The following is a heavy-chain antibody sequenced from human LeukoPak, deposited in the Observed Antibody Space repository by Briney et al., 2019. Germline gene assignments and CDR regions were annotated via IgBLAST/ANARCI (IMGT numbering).Heavy chain of an antibody. CDR1: GFTFSSYS. V-gene: IGHV3-21*01. CDR3: ARAHPYYDLLTHDDYYYMDV. CDR2: ITISSNNI. J-gene: IGHJ6*03. D-gene: IGHD3-9*01. Sequence: GGSLRLSCAASGFTFSSYSMNWVRQAPGKGLEWVSFITISSNNIYYADSVKGRFTISRDNANNSLFLQMNTLRAEDTAVYYCARAHPYYDLLTHDDYYYMDVWGKGTTVTVSS.